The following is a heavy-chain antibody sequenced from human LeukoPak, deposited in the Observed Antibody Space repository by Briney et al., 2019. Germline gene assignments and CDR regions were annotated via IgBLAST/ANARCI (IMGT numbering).Heavy chain of an antibody. CDR2: ISSSGSTI. V-gene: IGHV3-48*03. CDR3: ARSGIAARPGIGY. CDR1: GFTFSSYE. D-gene: IGHD6-6*01. J-gene: IGHJ4*02. Sequence: GGSLRLSCAASGFTFSSYEMNWVRQAPGKGLEWVSYISSSGSTIYYADSVKGRFTISRDNAKNSLYLQINSLRAEDTAVYYCARSGIAARPGIGYWGQGTLVTVSS.